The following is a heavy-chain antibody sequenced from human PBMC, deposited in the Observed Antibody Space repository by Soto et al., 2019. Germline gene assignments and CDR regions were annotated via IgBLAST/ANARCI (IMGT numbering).Heavy chain of an antibody. CDR1: GFTFSSYA. D-gene: IGHD1-7*01. CDR2: ISYDGSNK. V-gene: IGHV3-30-3*01. J-gene: IGHJ6*02. CDR3: ARDGGITGTMDYYYYGMDV. Sequence: PGGSLRLSCAASGFTFSSYAMHWVRQAPGKGLEWVAVISYDGSNKYYADSVKGRFTISRDNSKNTLYLQMNSLRAEDTAVYYCARDGGITGTMDYYYYGMDVWGQGTTVTVSS.